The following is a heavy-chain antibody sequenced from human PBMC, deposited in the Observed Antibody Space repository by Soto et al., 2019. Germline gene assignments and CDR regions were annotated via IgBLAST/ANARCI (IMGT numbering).Heavy chain of an antibody. CDR3: PADSYRTILIVRFDY. Sequence: PGGSLRLSCAASGFTFSSYAMSGVRQAPGKGLEWVGRIKSKADGGTTDYAAPVKGRFAISRDDSKNIVYLQMNSLKIEDTAVYYCPADSYRTILIVRFDYWGHRTPVTRSS. J-gene: IGHJ4*01. V-gene: IGHV3-15*01. CDR2: IKSKADGGTT. D-gene: IGHD1-26*01. CDR1: GFTFSSYA.